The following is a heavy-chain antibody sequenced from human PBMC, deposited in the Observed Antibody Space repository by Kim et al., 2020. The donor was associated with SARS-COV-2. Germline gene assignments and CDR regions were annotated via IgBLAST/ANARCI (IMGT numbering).Heavy chain of an antibody. J-gene: IGHJ4*02. CDR3: ARDFSSGASSHDC. Sequence: YAKKFQGRVTMTRDTSTSTVYMELSSLRSEDTALYYCARDFSSGASSHDCWGQGTLVTVSS. D-gene: IGHD6-25*01. V-gene: IGHV1-46*01.